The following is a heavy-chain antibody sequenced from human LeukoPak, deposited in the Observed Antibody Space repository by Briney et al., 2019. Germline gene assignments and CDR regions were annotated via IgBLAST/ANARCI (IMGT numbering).Heavy chain of an antibody. J-gene: IGHJ4*02. CDR3: ARAPYDSGGYYDYYFDY. CDR2: IYYSGST. CDR1: GGSISSYY. V-gene: IGHV4-59*08. D-gene: IGHD3-22*01. Sequence: SETLSLTCTVSGGSISSYYWSWIRQPPGKGLEWIGYIYYSGSTNYNPSLKSRITISVDTSKNQFSLKLSSVTAADTAVYYCARAPYDSGGYYDYYFDYWGQGTLVTVSS.